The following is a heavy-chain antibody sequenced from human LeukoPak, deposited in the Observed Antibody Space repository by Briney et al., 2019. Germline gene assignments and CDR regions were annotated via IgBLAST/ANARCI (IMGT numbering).Heavy chain of an antibody. CDR3: AELGITMIGGV. V-gene: IGHV3-7*01. D-gene: IGHD3-10*02. Sequence: PGGSLRLSCAASGFTFSSYWMSWVRQAPGKGLEWVANIRQDGSEKYYVDSVKGRFTISRDNAKNSLYLQMNSLRAEDTAVYYCAELGITMIGGVWGKGTTVTISS. CDR2: IRQDGSEK. J-gene: IGHJ6*04. CDR1: GFTFSSYW.